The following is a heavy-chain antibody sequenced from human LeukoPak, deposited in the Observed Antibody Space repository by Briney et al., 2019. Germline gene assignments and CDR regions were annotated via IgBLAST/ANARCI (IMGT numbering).Heavy chain of an antibody. D-gene: IGHD3-3*01. Sequence: ASVKVSCKVSGYTLTELSMHWVRQAPGKGREWMGGFDPEDGETIYAQKFQGRVTMTEDTSTDTAYMELSSLRSEDTAVYYCATNYDFWSGPPQYFDYWGQGTLVTVSS. J-gene: IGHJ4*02. CDR3: ATNYDFWSGPPQYFDY. CDR1: GYTLTELS. V-gene: IGHV1-24*01. CDR2: FDPEDGET.